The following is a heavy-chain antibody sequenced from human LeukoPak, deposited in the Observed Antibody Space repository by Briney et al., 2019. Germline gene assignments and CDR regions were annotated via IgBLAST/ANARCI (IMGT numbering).Heavy chain of an antibody. CDR2: ISGSGTGT. CDR1: EFTFSSHA. J-gene: IGHJ6*04. V-gene: IGHV3-23*01. Sequence: GGSLRLSCAASEFTFSSHAMSWVRQAPGKGLEWVSTISGSGTGTYYADSVKGRFTISRDNSKKTLYLQMNSLRAEDTAVYYRAELGITMIGGVWGKGTTVTISS. D-gene: IGHD3-10*02. CDR3: AELGITMIGGV.